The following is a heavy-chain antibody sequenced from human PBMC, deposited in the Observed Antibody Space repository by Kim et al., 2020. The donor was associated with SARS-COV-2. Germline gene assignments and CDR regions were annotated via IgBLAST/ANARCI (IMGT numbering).Heavy chain of an antibody. CDR1: GDSVSSNSAA. J-gene: IGHJ4*02. Sequence: SQTLSLTCAISGDSVSSNSAAWHWIRQSPSRGLEWLGRTYYRSKWYNDYAVSVKSRITINPDTSKNQFSLQLNSVTPEDTAVYYCARGRVGSGSRSRYFDYWGQGTLVTVSS. D-gene: IGHD3-10*01. V-gene: IGHV6-1*01. CDR3: ARGRVGSGSRSRYFDY. CDR2: TYYRSKWYN.